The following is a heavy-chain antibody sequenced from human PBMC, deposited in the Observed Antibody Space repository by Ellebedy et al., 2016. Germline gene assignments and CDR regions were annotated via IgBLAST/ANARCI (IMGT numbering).Heavy chain of an antibody. CDR3: ARDGPYTGYDLTFDS. V-gene: IGHV1-2*02. CDR1: GYTFTGYY. D-gene: IGHD5-12*01. CDR2: INTHSGGT. J-gene: IGHJ4*02. Sequence: ASVKVSXXASGYTFTGYYMDWVRQAPGQGLEWMGWINTHSGGTNYAQNFQGRVTMTRDTSITTAYMELSRLRSDDTAVYYCARDGPYTGYDLTFDSWGQGTLVTVSS.